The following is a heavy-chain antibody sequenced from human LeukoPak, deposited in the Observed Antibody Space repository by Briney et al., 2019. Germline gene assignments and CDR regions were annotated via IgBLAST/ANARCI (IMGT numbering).Heavy chain of an antibody. CDR1: GFTFSTYG. CDR3: AKDFDGYTYGNLDY. V-gene: IGHV3-30*02. CDR2: IRDDGSNK. D-gene: IGHD5-18*01. J-gene: IGHJ4*02. Sequence: GRSLRLSCAASGFTFSTYGMHWVRQAPGKGLEWVAFIRDDGSNKYYADSVKGRFTISRDNSKNTLHLQMNSLRAEDTAVYSCAKDFDGYTYGNLDYWGQGTLVTVSS.